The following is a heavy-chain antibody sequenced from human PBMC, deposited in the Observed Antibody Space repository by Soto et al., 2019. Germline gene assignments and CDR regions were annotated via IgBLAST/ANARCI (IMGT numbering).Heavy chain of an antibody. Sequence: SETLSLTSAVYGGSFSGYYWSWIRQPPGKGPEWIGEINHSGSTNYNPSLKSRVTISVDTSKNQFSLKLSSVTAADTAVYYCARAGAGKYQLLWTSYYYYGMDVWGQGTKVTVSS. CDR1: GGSFSGYY. CDR3: ARAGAGKYQLLWTSYYYYGMDV. CDR2: INHSGST. J-gene: IGHJ6*02. V-gene: IGHV4-34*01. D-gene: IGHD2-2*01.